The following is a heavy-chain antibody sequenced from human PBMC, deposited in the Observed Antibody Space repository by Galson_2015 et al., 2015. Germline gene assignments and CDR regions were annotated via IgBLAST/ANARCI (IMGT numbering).Heavy chain of an antibody. D-gene: IGHD2-15*01. CDR3: ARARGGLPRDGFDI. CDR1: GFTFSSYG. V-gene: IGHV3-30*03. J-gene: IGHJ3*02. Sequence: SLSLSCAASGFTFSSYGMHWVRQAPGKGLEWVAFISNDGRSKYHVESLKGRFTISRDNSKNTLYLQMNSLRAEDTAVYFCARARGGLPRDGFDIWGQGTMVTVSS. CDR2: ISNDGRSK.